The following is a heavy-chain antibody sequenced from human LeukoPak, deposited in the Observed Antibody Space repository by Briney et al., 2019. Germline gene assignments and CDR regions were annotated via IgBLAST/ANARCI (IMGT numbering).Heavy chain of an antibody. D-gene: IGHD3-10*01. Sequence: SETLSLTCTLSRGSMSGYFWSSISQPPGKGLEWIGYIYYSGSTNYNPSLKSRVTISVDTSKNQCSLKLSSVTAADTAVYHCARSITSRWYGEFQHWGQGTLVTVSS. CDR2: IYYSGST. CDR1: RGSMSGYF. CDR3: ARSITSRWYGEFQH. J-gene: IGHJ1*01. V-gene: IGHV4-59*01.